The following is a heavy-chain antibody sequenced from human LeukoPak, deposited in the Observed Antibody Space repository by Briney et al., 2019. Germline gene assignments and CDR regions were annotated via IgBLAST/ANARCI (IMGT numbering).Heavy chain of an antibody. V-gene: IGHV3-30*02. J-gene: IGHJ4*02. D-gene: IGHD2-2*01. CDR2: IRYDGSNK. Sequence: GGSLRLSCAASGFTFSSYGMHWVRQAPGKGLEWVAFIRYDGSNKYHADSVKGRFTISRDNSKNTLYLQMNSLRAEDTAVYYCATYLPDCSSTSCRDYWGQGTLVTVSS. CDR1: GFTFSSYG. CDR3: ATYLPDCSSTSCRDY.